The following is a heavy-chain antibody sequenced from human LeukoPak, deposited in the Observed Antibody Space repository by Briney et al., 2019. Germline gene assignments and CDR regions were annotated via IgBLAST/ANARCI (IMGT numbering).Heavy chain of an antibody. J-gene: IGHJ4*02. CDR1: GFTFHTYG. CDR2: VSAFSGDT. D-gene: IGHD3-3*01. V-gene: IGHV1-18*01. CDR3: ARDRRIRSDPPSDY. Sequence: ASVKVSFTASGFTFHTYGISWVRQAPGQGLEWMGWVSAFSGDTSYEQKLQGRLTMTTDTSTNTAYMELRSLKSDDTAVYYCARDRRIRSDPPSDYWGQGTLVTVSS.